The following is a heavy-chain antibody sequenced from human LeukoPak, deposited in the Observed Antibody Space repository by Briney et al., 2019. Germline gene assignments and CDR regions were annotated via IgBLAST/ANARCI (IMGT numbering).Heavy chain of an antibody. CDR1: GFTFSSYA. D-gene: IGHD3-3*01. CDR3: ARAFGYYDFWSGPFDY. CDR2: ISYDGSNK. J-gene: IGHJ4*02. Sequence: GGSLRLSCAASGFTFSSYAMHWVRQAPGKGLEWVAVISYDGSNKYYADSVKGRFTISRDNSKNTLYPQMNSLRAEDTAVYYCARAFGYYDFWSGPFDYWGQGTLVTVSS. V-gene: IGHV3-30-3*01.